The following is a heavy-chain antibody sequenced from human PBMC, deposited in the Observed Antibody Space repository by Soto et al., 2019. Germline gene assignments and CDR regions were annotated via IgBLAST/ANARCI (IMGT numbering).Heavy chain of an antibody. Sequence: QVQLVESGGGVVQPGRSLRLSCAASGFTFSSYAMHWVRQAPGKGLEWVTDISFDGRIKYYTESVKDRFTISRDNSKNILYLQMNSLKPDDTGIYYCARDVRHCSSADCRAWGQGTLVTVSS. CDR1: GFTFSSYA. V-gene: IGHV3-30*04. J-gene: IGHJ4*02. CDR3: ARDVRHCSSADCRA. D-gene: IGHD2-2*01. CDR2: ISFDGRIK.